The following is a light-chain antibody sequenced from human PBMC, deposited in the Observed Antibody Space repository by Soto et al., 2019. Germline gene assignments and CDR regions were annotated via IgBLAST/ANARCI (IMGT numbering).Light chain of an antibody. V-gene: IGKV4-1*01. CDR2: WAS. Sequence: DIVMTQSPDSLAVSLGERATINCKYSHSVLFSSNNKNYLAWYQQKPGQPPKLVVYWASTRESGVPDRFSGSWSGVNFTLTISSLQAEDVAVYYCQQYYDTRWTFGEGTKVEIK. J-gene: IGKJ1*01. CDR1: HSVLFSSNNKNY. CDR3: QQYYDTRWT.